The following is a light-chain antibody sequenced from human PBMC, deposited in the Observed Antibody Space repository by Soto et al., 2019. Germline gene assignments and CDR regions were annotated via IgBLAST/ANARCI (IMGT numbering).Light chain of an antibody. V-gene: IGKV3-20*01. CDR2: GAS. CDR1: QSVSSSY. Sequence: EIVLTQSPGTLSLSPGERATLSCMASQSVSSSYLAWYQQKPAQAPRLLIYGASSKATGIPDRFSGSGSGTDFTLTIRRLEPEDFAVYYCQQYHSCPAFGQGTKVDIK. CDR3: QQYHSCPA. J-gene: IGKJ1*01.